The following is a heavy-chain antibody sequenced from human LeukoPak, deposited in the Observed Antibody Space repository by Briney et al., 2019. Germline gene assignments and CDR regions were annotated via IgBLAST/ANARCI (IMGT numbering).Heavy chain of an antibody. CDR1: GYTLNELS. D-gene: IGHD6-13*01. Sequence: ASVTVSYKVSGYTLNELSIHWVRQGPGKGVEWMAGFVLEDGERIYAQNFRGRVRVTEDTSTDTAYMELSSLRSEDTAVYYCATLDLPPSTAAVASWGQGTLVTVSS. V-gene: IGHV1-24*01. J-gene: IGHJ5*01. CDR2: FVLEDGER. CDR3: ATLDLPPSTAAVAS.